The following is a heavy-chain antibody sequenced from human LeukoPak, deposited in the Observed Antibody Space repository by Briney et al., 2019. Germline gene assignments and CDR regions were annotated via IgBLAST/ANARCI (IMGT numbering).Heavy chain of an antibody. CDR3: VEGHERPGY. Sequence: GGSLRLSCAASGFTFSSYAMNWVRQAPGKGLEWVAAIRGSGTSTYYADSVKGRFTISRDNSKNTVHLQMNSLRADDTAVYYCVEGHERPGYWGQGTLVIVSS. V-gene: IGHV3-23*01. CDR2: IRGSGTST. CDR1: GFTFSSYA. J-gene: IGHJ4*02.